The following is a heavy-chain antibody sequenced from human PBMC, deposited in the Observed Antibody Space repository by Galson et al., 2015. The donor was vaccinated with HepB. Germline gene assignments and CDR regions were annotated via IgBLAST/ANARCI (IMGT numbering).Heavy chain of an antibody. D-gene: IGHD6-13*01. V-gene: IGHV3-23*01. CDR2: ITGGGGDT. CDR3: AINQYTSTWFSYY. Sequence: SLRLSCAASGFTFTSYAMSWVRRAPGKGLEWVSSITGGGGDTYYADSVKGRFTISRDNSKNTIYLQMTSLRVDDTATYYCAINQYTSTWFSYYRGQGTLVTVSS. J-gene: IGHJ4*02. CDR1: GFTFTSYA.